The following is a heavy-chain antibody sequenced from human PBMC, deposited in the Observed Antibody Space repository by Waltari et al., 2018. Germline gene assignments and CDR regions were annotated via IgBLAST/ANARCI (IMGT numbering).Heavy chain of an antibody. V-gene: IGHV4-39*01. D-gene: IGHD5-12*01. CDR3: AAYIGASVGTAAFDV. CDR2: ISHSGAT. CDR1: GGSITTPKFY. J-gene: IGHJ3*01. Sequence: QVQLQESGPGLVKPSETLSLTCSVSGGSITTPKFYWGWIRQPPGQALEWIGTISHSGATYTVPSLQSGVTLSRDTSKNQFSLTLGSVTASDTAVYYCAAYIGASVGTAAFDVWGQGTMVTVSS.